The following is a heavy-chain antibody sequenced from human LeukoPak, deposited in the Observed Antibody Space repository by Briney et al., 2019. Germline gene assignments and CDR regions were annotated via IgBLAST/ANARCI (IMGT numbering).Heavy chain of an antibody. Sequence: SETLSLTCAVYGGSFSGYYWSWIRQPPGKGLEWIGEINHSGSTNYNPSLKRRVTISVDTSKNQFSLKLSSVTAADTAVYYCGGHLSDADFWGQGTLVTVSS. CDR1: GGSFSGYY. CDR3: GGHLSDADF. V-gene: IGHV4-34*01. J-gene: IGHJ4*02. CDR2: INHSGST.